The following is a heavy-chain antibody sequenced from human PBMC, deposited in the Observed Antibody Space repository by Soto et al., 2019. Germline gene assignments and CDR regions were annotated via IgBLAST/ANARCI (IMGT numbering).Heavy chain of an antibody. J-gene: IGHJ4*02. CDR1: GFTFSSYA. Sequence: PGGSLRLSCAASGFTFSSYAMSWVRQAPGKGLEWVSAISGSGGSTYYADSVKGRFTISRDNSKNTLYLQMNSLRAEDTAVYYCAKERERKSIAARQQLAFDYWXQGTLVTVSS. V-gene: IGHV3-23*01. CDR2: ISGSGGST. D-gene: IGHD6-6*01. CDR3: AKERERKSIAARQQLAFDY.